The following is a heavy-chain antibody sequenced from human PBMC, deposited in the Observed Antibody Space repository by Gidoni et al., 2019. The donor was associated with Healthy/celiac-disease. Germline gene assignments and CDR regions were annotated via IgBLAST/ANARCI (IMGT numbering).Heavy chain of an antibody. D-gene: IGHD3-3*01. V-gene: IGHV4-39*01. Sequence: QLQLQESGPGLVKPSETLSLTCTVSGGSISSSSYYWGWIRQPPGKGLEWIGSIYYSGSTYYNPSLKSRVTISVDTSKNQFSLKLSSVTAADTAVYYCARLQAARSTIFGVVITNYYYGMDVWGQGTTVTVSS. CDR1: GGSISSSSYY. CDR2: IYYSGST. CDR3: ARLQAARSTIFGVVITNYYYGMDV. J-gene: IGHJ6*02.